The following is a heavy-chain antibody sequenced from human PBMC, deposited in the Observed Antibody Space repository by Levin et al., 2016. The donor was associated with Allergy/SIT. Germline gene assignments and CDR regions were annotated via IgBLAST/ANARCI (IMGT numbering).Heavy chain of an antibody. J-gene: IGHJ6*02. CDR2: IIPIFGTA. D-gene: IGHD1-26*01. Sequence: WVRQAPGQGLEWMGGIIPIFGTANYAQKFQGRVTITADESTSTAYMELSSLRSEDTAVYYCARLGRMISNGMDVWGQGTTVTVSS. CDR3: ARLGRMISNGMDV. V-gene: IGHV1-69*01.